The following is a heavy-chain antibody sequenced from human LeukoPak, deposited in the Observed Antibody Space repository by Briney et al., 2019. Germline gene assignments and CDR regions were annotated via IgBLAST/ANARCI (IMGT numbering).Heavy chain of an antibody. CDR2: IYHSGST. CDR1: GYSISSGYY. V-gene: IGHV4-38-2*01. J-gene: IGHJ4*02. Sequence: SETLSLTRAVSGYSISSGYYWGWIRQPPGKGLEWIGSIYHSGSTYYNPSLKSRVTISVDTSKNQFSLKLSSVTAADTAVYYCAVSTDDYGDPISFDYWGQGTLVTVSS. D-gene: IGHD4-17*01. CDR3: AVSTDDYGDPISFDY.